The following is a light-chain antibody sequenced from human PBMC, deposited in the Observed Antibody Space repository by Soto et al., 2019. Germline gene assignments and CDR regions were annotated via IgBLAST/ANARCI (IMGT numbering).Light chain of an antibody. CDR2: SAF. J-gene: IGKJ4*01. V-gene: IGKV1-6*01. Sequence: AIQMTQSPSSLSASVGDRVTITCRASQGIRNDLGWYQQKPGKAPKLLIYSAFTLHSGVPSRFSGSGSGTEFTLTISSLQPEDVATYYCLQDDAYPLTFGGGTKVEIK. CDR3: LQDDAYPLT. CDR1: QGIRND.